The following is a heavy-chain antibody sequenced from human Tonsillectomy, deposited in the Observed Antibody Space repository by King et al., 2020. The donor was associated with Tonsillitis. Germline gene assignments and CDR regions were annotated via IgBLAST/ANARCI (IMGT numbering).Heavy chain of an antibody. V-gene: IGHV3-48*02. D-gene: IGHD5-18*01. J-gene: IGHJ4*02. CDR2: ISSFSTTI. CDR1: GFTFSSYS. CDR3: ARADGYPDAAYPYYFDY. Sequence: EVQLVESGGGLVQPGGSLRLSCAASGFTFSSYSMNWVRQAPGKGLEWVSYISSFSTTIYYADSVKGRFTISRDNAKNSLYLQMNSLRDEDTAVYYCARADGYPDAAYPYYFDYWGQGTLVTVSS.